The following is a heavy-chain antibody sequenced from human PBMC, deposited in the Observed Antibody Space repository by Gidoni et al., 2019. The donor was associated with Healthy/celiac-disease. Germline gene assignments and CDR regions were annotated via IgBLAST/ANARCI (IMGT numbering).Heavy chain of an antibody. J-gene: IGHJ6*02. CDR2: ISSSSSYI. D-gene: IGHD2-2*01. CDR3: ARDYRVVPVIGVYYYYGMDV. V-gene: IGHV3-21*01. CDR1: GFTFSTSS. Sequence: EVQLVESGGGLVKPGGSLRLSCASSGFTFSTSSMTWVRQAPGKGLEWVSSISSSSSYIYYADSVKGRFTISRDNAKNSLYLQMNSLRAEDTAVYYCARDYRVVPVIGVYYYYGMDVWGQGTTVTVSS.